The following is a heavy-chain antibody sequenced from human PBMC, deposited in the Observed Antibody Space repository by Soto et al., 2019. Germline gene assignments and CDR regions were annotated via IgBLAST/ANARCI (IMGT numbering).Heavy chain of an antibody. CDR2: IKQDGSEK. CDR3: ARAKDRLKLGGNYYYARDV. V-gene: IGHV3-7*03. J-gene: IGHJ6*02. CDR1: GFTFSSYW. D-gene: IGHD6-25*01. Sequence: PGGALRLSCAASGFTFSSYWMSWVRQAPGKGLEWVANIKQDGSEKYVDSVKGRFTISRDNAKNSLYLQMTSLRSDDTAVYYCARAKDRLKLGGNYYYARDVWGQGTTVTVSS.